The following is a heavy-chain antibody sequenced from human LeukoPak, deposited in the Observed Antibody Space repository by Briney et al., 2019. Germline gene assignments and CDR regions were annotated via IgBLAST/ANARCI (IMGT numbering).Heavy chain of an antibody. Sequence: SQTLSLTCTVSGGSISSGGFFWSWIRQHPGKGLEWIGYIYSSGSTYYNPSLKSRVTISIDTSKNQFSLNLNSVTAADTAVYYCARSSDSNGYYYLYWGQGTLVTVSS. CDR2: IYSSGST. D-gene: IGHD3-22*01. V-gene: IGHV4-31*03. CDR3: ARSSDSNGYYYLY. CDR1: GGSISSGGFF. J-gene: IGHJ4*02.